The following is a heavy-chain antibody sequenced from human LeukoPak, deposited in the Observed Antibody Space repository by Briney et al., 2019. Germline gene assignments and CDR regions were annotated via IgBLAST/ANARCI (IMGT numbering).Heavy chain of an antibody. V-gene: IGHV4-39*01. J-gene: IGHJ4*02. Sequence: SETLSLTCTVSGDSVSDTIYYWGWIRQPPGQGLQWIGNIYYTGSTYYNPSLRSRVTMSVDTSKNQFSLKMSSVTAADTAVYYCARLSKGRFFGYVFDFWGQGTLPPVSS. CDR3: ARLSKGRFFGYVFDF. D-gene: IGHD3-3*01. CDR2: IYYTGST. CDR1: GDSVSDTIYY.